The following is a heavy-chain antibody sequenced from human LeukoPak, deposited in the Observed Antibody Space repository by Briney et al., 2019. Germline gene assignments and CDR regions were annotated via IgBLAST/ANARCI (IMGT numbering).Heavy chain of an antibody. CDR2: IYASGST. V-gene: IGHV4-4*07. D-gene: IGHD4-17*01. Sequence: SETLSLTCTVSGASITSYYWSWIRQPAGKGLEWIGRIYASGSTTYNPSLKSRVTMAVDTSKTQFSLKLSSVTAADTAVYYCARGVHGDYRWYFDLWGRGTLVTVSS. J-gene: IGHJ2*01. CDR3: ARGVHGDYRWYFDL. CDR1: GASITSYY.